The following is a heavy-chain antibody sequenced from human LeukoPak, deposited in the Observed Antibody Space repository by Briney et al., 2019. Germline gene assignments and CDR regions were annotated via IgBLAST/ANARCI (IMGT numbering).Heavy chain of an antibody. CDR3: AILLWFGEGKDY. D-gene: IGHD3-10*01. Sequence: GGSLRLSCTVSGFAFGSEAMSWVRQSPARGLEWVASISPGGGTTYYADFVKGRFTISRDNSKNTLYLQMNSLRAEDTAVYYCAILLWFGEGKDYWGQGTLVTVSS. CDR2: ISPGGGTT. V-gene: IGHV3-23*01. J-gene: IGHJ4*02. CDR1: GFAFGSEA.